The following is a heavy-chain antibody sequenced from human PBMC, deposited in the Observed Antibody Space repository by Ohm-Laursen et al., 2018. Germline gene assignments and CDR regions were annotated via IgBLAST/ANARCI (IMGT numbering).Heavy chain of an antibody. CDR3: ARDPIDNNGYNPDY. CDR1: GFTFRNSW. CDR2: INGDGSRP. J-gene: IGHJ4*02. D-gene: IGHD1-14*01. Sequence: SLRLSCAASGFTFRNSWMTWVRHTPGKGLVWVSRINGDGSRPFYADSVKGRFTISRDNGQNVLYLQMTRLRADDTAIYYCARDPIDNNGYNPDYWGQGTLVTVSS. V-gene: IGHV3-74*01.